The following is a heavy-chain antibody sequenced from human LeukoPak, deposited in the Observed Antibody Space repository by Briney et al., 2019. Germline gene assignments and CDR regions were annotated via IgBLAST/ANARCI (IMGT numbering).Heavy chain of an antibody. CDR1: GGSFSGYY. CDR3: ARGDILTGPDAFDI. Sequence: PSETLSLTCAVYGGSFSGYYWSWIRQPPGKGLEWIGEINHSGSTNYNPSLKSRVTISVDTSKNQFSLKLSSVTAADTAVYYCARGDILTGPDAFDIWGQGTMVTVSS. CDR2: INHSGST. J-gene: IGHJ3*02. V-gene: IGHV4-34*01. D-gene: IGHD3-9*01.